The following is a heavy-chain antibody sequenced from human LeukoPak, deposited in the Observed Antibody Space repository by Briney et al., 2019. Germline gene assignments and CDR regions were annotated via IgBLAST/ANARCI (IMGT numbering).Heavy chain of an antibody. CDR1: GYTFTDYY. CDR2: INPNSGGT. CDR3: ARAYISPNGPY. D-gene: IGHD3-16*01. J-gene: IGHJ4*02. Sequence: ASVKVSCKASGYTFTDYYLHWVRQAPGHGLEWMGWINPNSGGTNYAQKFQGRVTMTRDTSITTAYMELNRLRSDDTAVYYCARAYISPNGPYWGQGILVTVSS. V-gene: IGHV1-2*02.